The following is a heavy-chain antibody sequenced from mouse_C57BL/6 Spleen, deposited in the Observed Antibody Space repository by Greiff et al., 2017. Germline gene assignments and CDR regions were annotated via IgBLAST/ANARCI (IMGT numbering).Heavy chain of an antibody. V-gene: IGHV1-18*01. CDR2: INPNNGGT. J-gene: IGHJ2*01. CDR1: GYTFTDYN. Sequence: EVQLQQSGPELVKPGASVKIPCKASGYTFTDYNMDWVKQSHGKSLEWIGDINPNNGGTIYNQKFKGKATLTVAKSSSTASMELRSLTSEDTAVYYCAREGTPWYFDGWGQGTTLTVSS. D-gene: IGHD2-14*01. CDR3: AREGTPWYFDG.